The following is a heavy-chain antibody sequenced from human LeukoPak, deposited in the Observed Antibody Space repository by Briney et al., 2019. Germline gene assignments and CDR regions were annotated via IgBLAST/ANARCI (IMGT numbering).Heavy chain of an antibody. Sequence: SVKVSCKASGGTFTIHTITWVRRAPGQGLEWMGRIIPVVGTHYAQKFQGRVTITADKSTSTAYMELSSLRSDDTAVYYCANDDTSGYYQAWGQGTLVTVSS. CDR1: GGTFTIHT. D-gene: IGHD3-22*01. CDR2: IIPVVGT. J-gene: IGHJ4*02. V-gene: IGHV1-69*02. CDR3: ANDDTSGYYQA.